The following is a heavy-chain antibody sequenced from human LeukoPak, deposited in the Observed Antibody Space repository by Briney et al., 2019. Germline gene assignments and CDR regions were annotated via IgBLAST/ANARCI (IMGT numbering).Heavy chain of an antibody. Sequence: GASVKVSCKASGYTFTSYGISWVRQAPGQGLEWMGWISAYNGNTNYAQKLQGRVTMTTDTSTSTAYMELRSLRSDDTAVYYCARAALGYCSSTSCQKSFDYWGQGTLVTVSS. J-gene: IGHJ4*02. CDR1: GYTFTSYG. V-gene: IGHV1-18*01. D-gene: IGHD2-2*01. CDR3: ARAALGYCSSTSCQKSFDY. CDR2: ISAYNGNT.